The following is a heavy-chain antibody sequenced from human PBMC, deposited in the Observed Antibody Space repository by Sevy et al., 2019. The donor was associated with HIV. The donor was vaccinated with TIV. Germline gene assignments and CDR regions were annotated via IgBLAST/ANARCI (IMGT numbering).Heavy chain of an antibody. J-gene: IGHJ4*02. CDR3: AREGCTKPHDY. CDR1: GFTFSQYS. Sequence: GGSLRLSCAASGFTFSQYSMSWVRQPPGKGLEWVSTLSFGCGEINYADSVKGRFTISRDNSKSSVYLQMNNLGPEDTAVYYCAREGCTKPHDYWGQGTLVTVSS. V-gene: IGHV3-23*01. CDR2: LSFGCGEI. D-gene: IGHD2-8*01.